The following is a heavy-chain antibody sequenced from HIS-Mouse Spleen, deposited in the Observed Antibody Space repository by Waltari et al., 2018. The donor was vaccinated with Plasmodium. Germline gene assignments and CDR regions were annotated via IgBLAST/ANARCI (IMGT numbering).Heavy chain of an antibody. J-gene: IGHJ2*01. CDR2: IKQDGSEK. Sequence: EVQLVESGGGLVQPGGSLRLSCAASGFTFSGYGLSWVRQAPGKGREGVANIKQDGSEKYYVDAVKGRFTISRDNAKNSLYLQMNSLRAEDTAVYYCASSWYWYFDLWGRGTLVTVSS. D-gene: IGHD6-13*01. V-gene: IGHV3-7*01. CDR1: GFTFSGYG. CDR3: ASSWYWYFDL.